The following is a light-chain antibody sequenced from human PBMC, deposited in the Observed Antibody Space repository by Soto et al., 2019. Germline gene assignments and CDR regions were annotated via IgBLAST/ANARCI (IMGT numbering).Light chain of an antibody. CDR1: QSVSSN. CDR3: QQYNNWPPLT. V-gene: IGKV3D-15*01. CDR2: GAS. J-gene: IGKJ4*01. Sequence: VMTQSPATLSVSPGERATLSCRASQSVSSNLAWYQQKPGQAPRLLIYGASTRATGTPARFSGSGSGTEFTLTISSLQSEDFAVYYCQQYNNWPPLTFGGGTKVDIK.